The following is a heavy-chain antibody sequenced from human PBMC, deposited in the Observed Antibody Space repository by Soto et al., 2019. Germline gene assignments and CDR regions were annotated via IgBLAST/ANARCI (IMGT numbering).Heavy chain of an antibody. J-gene: IGHJ5*02. D-gene: IGHD1-1*01. CDR3: AHRSIATTLISKYNWFDP. CDR1: GFSLSTSGVG. V-gene: IGHV2-5*02. Sequence: QITLKESGPTLVKPTQTLTLTCTFSGFSLSTSGVGVGWIRQPPGKALEWLALIYWDDDKRYSPSLKSRLTITKDTSKNQVVLTMTNMDPVDTATYYCAHRSIATTLISKYNWFDPWGQGTLVTVSS. CDR2: IYWDDDK.